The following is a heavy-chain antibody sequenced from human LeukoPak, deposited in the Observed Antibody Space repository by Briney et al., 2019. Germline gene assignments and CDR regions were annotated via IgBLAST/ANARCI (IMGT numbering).Heavy chain of an antibody. CDR2: IKQDGTEK. J-gene: IGHJ4*02. V-gene: IGHV3-7*01. CDR3: ARTQSGSGFRDFDY. Sequence: PGGSLRLSCAASGFTFSSYWMNWVRQAPGKGREWVANIKQDGTEKLYVDSVKGRFTISRDNAKNSLYLQMNSLRAEDTAVYYCARTQSGSGFRDFDYWGQGTLVTVSS. D-gene: IGHD6-13*01. CDR1: GFTFSSYW.